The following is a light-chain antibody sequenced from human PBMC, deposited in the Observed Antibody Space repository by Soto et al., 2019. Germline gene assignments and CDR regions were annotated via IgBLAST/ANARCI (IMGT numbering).Light chain of an antibody. CDR2: DTS. CDR1: QSLTSSY. J-gene: IGKJ5*01. CDR3: HQYGSSESI. Sequence: EIVLAQSPDAVSLSPGNRATLSCRDSQSLTSSYIAWYQVKPGQAPRLLIYDTSSRATGIPDRFSGSGSGTDFSLTIIRLEPEDFEVFYCHQYGSSESIFGEGTRLAIK. V-gene: IGKV3-20*01.